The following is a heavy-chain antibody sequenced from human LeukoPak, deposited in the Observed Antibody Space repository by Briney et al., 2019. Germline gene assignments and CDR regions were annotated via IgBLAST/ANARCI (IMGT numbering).Heavy chain of an antibody. CDR3: ARVYRSSSGYCFDY. CDR1: GFTSGSYW. V-gene: IGHV3-7*01. J-gene: IGHJ4*02. CDR2: IKQDGSEK. D-gene: IGHD6-6*01. Sequence: PGGSLRLSCAASGFTSGSYWMSWVRQAPGKGLEWVANIKQDGSEKYYVDSVKGRFTISRDNAKNSLYLQMNSLRAEDTAVYYCARVYRSSSGYCFDYWGQGTLVTVSS.